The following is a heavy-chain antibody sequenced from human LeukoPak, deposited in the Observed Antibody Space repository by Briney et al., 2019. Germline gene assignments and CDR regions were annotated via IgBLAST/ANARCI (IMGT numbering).Heavy chain of an antibody. Sequence: GASVKVSCKASGGTFSSYAISWVRQAPGQGLEWMGGIIPILGTANYAQKFQGRVTITADESTSTAYMELSSLRSEDTAVYHCARRAYSSSWGPSHYFDYWGQGTLVTVSS. J-gene: IGHJ4*02. CDR2: IIPILGTA. CDR1: GGTFSSYA. V-gene: IGHV1-69*13. CDR3: ARRAYSSSWGPSHYFDY. D-gene: IGHD6-13*01.